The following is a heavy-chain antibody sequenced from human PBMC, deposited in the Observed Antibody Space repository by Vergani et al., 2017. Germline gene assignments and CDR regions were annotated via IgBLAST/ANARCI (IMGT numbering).Heavy chain of an antibody. CDR1: GYTFTSYY. Sequence: QVQLVQSGAEVKKPGASVKVSCKASGYTFTSYYMHWVRPAPGQGLEWMGIINPSGGHTNYAQKFQGRVTMTRDTSTSTVYMELSSLRSEDTAIYYCARGDDGILTGYRYWGQGTLGIVSA. CDR3: ARGDDGILTGYRY. V-gene: IGHV1-46*03. D-gene: IGHD3-9*01. CDR2: INPSGGHT. J-gene: IGHJ4*02.